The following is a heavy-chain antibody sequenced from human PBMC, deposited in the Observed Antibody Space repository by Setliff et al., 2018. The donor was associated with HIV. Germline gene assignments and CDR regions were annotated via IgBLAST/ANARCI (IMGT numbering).Heavy chain of an antibody. Sequence: GGSLRLSCAGSGFTFSSYAMHWVHQAPGKGLEWVAVITYDGSQKYYADSVKGRFTISRDNSKNTVYLQMNSLRAEDTAVYYCAKDDQRSGASDYWGQGTKVTVSS. CDR1: GFTFSSYA. J-gene: IGHJ4*01. V-gene: IGHV3-30*04. CDR3: AKDDQRSGASDY. D-gene: IGHD7-27*01. CDR2: ITYDGSQK.